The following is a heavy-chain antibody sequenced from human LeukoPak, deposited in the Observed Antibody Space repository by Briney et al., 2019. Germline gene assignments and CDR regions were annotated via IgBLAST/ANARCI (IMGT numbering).Heavy chain of an antibody. Sequence: GGSLRLSCAASGFTFSSYAMSWVRQAPGKGLEWVSAISGSGGSTYYADSVKGRFTISRDNAKNSLYLQIDSLRAEDTAVYYCARRAATKEFDYWGQGTLVTVSS. V-gene: IGHV3-23*01. CDR2: ISGSGGST. CDR3: ARRAATKEFDY. D-gene: IGHD1/OR15-1a*01. J-gene: IGHJ4*02. CDR1: GFTFSSYA.